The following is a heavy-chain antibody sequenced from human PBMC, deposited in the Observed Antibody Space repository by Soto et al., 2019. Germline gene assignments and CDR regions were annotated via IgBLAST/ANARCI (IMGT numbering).Heavy chain of an antibody. CDR2: MNPNSGDT. D-gene: IGHD6-13*01. V-gene: IGHV1-8*01. J-gene: IGHJ6*02. CDR3: AFVSSWFVGYGRDV. Sequence: QVQLVQSGAEVKKPGASVKVSCKASGYAFTSYDIQWVRQATGQGLEWMGWMNPNSGDTGYAQKFEGRVTMTRDTSISTAYMEVGSLTSEDTAVYYCAFVSSWFVGYGRDVWGQGTTVIVSS. CDR1: GYAFTSYD.